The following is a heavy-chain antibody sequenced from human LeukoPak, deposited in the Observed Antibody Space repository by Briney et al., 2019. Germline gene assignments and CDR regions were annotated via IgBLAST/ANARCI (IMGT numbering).Heavy chain of an antibody. CDR3: AIGPIAVAGLDY. CDR1: GYTFTGYY. V-gene: IGHV1-18*04. CDR2: ISAYNGNT. J-gene: IGHJ4*02. Sequence: GASVKVSCKASGYTFTGYYMHWVRQAPGQGLEWMGWISAYNGNTNYAQKLQGRVTMTTDTSTSTAYMERRSRRSDDTAVYYCAIGPIAVAGLDYWGQGTLVTVSS. D-gene: IGHD6-19*01.